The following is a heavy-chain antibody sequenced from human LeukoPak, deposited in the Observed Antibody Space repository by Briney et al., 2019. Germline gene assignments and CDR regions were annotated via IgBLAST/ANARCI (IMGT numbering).Heavy chain of an antibody. D-gene: IGHD2-2*01. CDR2: IYYSGTT. V-gene: IGHV4-59*01. CDR3: ARHLRGSSSYDH. J-gene: IGHJ4*02. Sequence: PSETLSLTCTVSGGSIGGYYWSWNRQPPGKGLEWIGYIYYSGTTNYNPSLKSRVTISVDTSTNQFSLKLSSVTAADTAVYYCARHLRGSSSYDHWGQGTLVTVSS. CDR1: GGSIGGYY.